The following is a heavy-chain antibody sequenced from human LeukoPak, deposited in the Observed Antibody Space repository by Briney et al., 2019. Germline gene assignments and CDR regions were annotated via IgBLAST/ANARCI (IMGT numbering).Heavy chain of an antibody. CDR1: GGSINTNNYY. CDR3: GRSIASHGPTYNWFGP. CDR2: IYYSGST. J-gene: IGHJ5*02. D-gene: IGHD6-6*01. V-gene: IGHV4-39*01. Sequence: PSETLSLTCSVSGGSINTNNYYWGWIRQPPGKGLEWIGTIYYSGSTFYDPSLQSRVTLSVDTSKNLFSLKLTSVTAADAAVYYCGRSIASHGPTYNWFGPWGQGTVATVSS.